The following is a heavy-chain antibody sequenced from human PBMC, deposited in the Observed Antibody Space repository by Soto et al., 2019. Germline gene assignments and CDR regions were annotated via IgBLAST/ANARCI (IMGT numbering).Heavy chain of an antibody. CDR2: IYYSGST. CDR1: GGSISSSSYY. D-gene: IGHD5-12*01. CDR3: ARRSIVATIWNYFDY. V-gene: IGHV4-39*01. Sequence: SETLSLTCTVSGGSISSSSYYWGWIRQPQGKGLEWIGSIYYSGSTYYNPSLKSRVTISVDTSKNQFSLKLSSVTAADTAVYYCARRSIVATIWNYFDYWGQGTLVTVSS. J-gene: IGHJ4*02.